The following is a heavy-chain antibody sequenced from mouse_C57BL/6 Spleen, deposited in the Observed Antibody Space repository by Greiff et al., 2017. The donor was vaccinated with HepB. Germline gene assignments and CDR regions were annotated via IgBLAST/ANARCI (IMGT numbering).Heavy chain of an antibody. V-gene: IGHV1-80*01. D-gene: IGHD4-1*01. CDR1: GYAFSSYW. CDR3: ARERLGRGWYFDV. Sequence: VQLQQSGAELVKPGASVKISCKASGYAFSSYWMNWVKQRPGKGLEWIGQIYPGDGDTNYNGKFKGKATLTADKSSSTAYMQLSSLTSEDSAVYFCARERLGRGWYFDVWGTGTTVTVSS. CDR2: IYPGDGDT. J-gene: IGHJ1*03.